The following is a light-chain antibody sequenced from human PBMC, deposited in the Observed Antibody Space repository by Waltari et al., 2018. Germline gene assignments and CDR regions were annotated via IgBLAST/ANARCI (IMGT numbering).Light chain of an antibody. CDR1: SSDVGGYNS. CDR2: DVS. CDR3: SSYTSSSTPYV. V-gene: IGLV2-14*01. J-gene: IGLJ1*01. Sequence: QSALTQPASVSGSPGQSITISCTGTSSDVGGYNSVSWYPQHPGKDPKLMIYDVSKRPSGVSNRFSGSKSGNTASLTISGLQAEDEADYYCSSYTSSSTPYVFGTGTKVTVL.